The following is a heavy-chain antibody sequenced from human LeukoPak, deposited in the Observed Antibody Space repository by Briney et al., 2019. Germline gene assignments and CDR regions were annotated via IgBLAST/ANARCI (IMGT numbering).Heavy chain of an antibody. V-gene: IGHV3-7*03. J-gene: IGHJ3*01. Sequence: GGSLRLSCAASGFTFSNNWMKWVGQAPGKGREGVASVKKDASEKYYVDSVKGRFTISRHNAKNSLYLQMNSLRAEDTAVYYCAKGKQLVEVAAFDLWGQGTMVTVSS. D-gene: IGHD6-13*01. CDR3: AKGKQLVEVAAFDL. CDR1: GFTFSNNW. CDR2: VKKDASEK.